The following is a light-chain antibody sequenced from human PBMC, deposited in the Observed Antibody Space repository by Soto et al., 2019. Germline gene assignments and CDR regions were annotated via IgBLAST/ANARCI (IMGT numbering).Light chain of an antibody. J-gene: IGKJ2*01. Sequence: EIVLTQSPGTLSLSPGETATLSCRASQSVGSNYLAWYQQKPGQTPRLVIYGVSSRAKGIPDRFSGGGSGTDFTLTISRLEPEDFAVYYCQQYGVPPRVFGPGTKVQIK. CDR3: QQYGVPPRV. CDR1: QSVGSNY. CDR2: GVS. V-gene: IGKV3-20*01.